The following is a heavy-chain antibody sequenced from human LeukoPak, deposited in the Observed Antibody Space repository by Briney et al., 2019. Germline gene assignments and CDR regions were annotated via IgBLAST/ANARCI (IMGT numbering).Heavy chain of an antibody. J-gene: IGHJ4*02. V-gene: IGHV3-23*01. D-gene: IGHD5-18*01. CDR2: ISGTGGST. Sequence: GGSLRLSCAASGFTFSNYAMSWVRQAPGKGLEWVSAISGTGGSTVYADSVKGRFTISRDNSKNTLYLQMNSLRAEDTAVYYCAKHGCNYGYAYYFDYWGQGTLVTVSS. CDR1: GFTFSNYA. CDR3: AKHGCNYGYAYYFDY.